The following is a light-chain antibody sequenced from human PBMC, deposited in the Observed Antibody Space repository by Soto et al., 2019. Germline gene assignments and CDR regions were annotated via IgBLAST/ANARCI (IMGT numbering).Light chain of an antibody. Sequence: QSVLTQPASVSGSPGQSITISCTGTSSDLAIYNYVSWYQQHPGEAPKLIIYGVTNRPSGVSYRFSGSKSGYTASLTISGLQAEDEADYYCSSYSTSFFYVFGTGTKGTVL. V-gene: IGLV2-14*01. CDR2: GVT. CDR1: SSDLAIYNY. J-gene: IGLJ1*01. CDR3: SSYSTSFFYV.